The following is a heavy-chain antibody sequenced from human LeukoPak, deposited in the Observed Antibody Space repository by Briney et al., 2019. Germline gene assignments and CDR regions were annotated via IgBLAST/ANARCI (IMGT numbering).Heavy chain of an antibody. Sequence: PGGSLRLSCAASGFTFSSYAMSWVRQAPGKGLEWVSAISGSGGSTYYADSVKGRFTISRDNSKNTLYLQMNSLRAEDTAVYYCAKADEGIASPRATFDYWGQGTLVTVSS. CDR1: GFTFSSYA. CDR3: AKADEGIASPRATFDY. D-gene: IGHD6-13*01. V-gene: IGHV3-23*01. CDR2: ISGSGGST. J-gene: IGHJ4*02.